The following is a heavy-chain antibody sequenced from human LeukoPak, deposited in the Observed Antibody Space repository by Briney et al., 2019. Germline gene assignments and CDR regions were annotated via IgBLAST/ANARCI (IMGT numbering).Heavy chain of an antibody. CDR3: ARGWANWSDPRYYFDY. V-gene: IGHV1-46*01. CDR1: GYTFTSYY. D-gene: IGHD1-20*01. J-gene: IGHJ4*02. Sequence: ASVKVSCKAPGYTFTSYYMHWVRQAPGQGLEWMGIINPSGGSTSYAQKFQGRVTMTRDTSTSTVYMELSSLRSEDTAVYYCARGWANWSDPRYYFDYWGQGTLVTVSS. CDR2: INPSGGST.